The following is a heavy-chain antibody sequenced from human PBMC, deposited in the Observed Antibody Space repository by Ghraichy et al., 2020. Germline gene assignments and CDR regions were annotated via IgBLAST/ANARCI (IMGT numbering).Heavy chain of an antibody. D-gene: IGHD6-13*01. CDR1: GFTFTSSA. Sequence: SVKVSCKASGFTFTSSAVQWVRQARGQRLEWIGWIVVGSGNTNYAQKFQERVTITRDMSTSTAYMELSSLRSEDTAVYYCAADPGSSWVLYYGMDVWGQGTTVTVSS. J-gene: IGHJ6*02. V-gene: IGHV1-58*01. CDR2: IVVGSGNT. CDR3: AADPGSSWVLYYGMDV.